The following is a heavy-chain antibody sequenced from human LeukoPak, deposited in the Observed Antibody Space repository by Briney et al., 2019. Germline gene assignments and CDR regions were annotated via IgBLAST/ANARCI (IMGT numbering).Heavy chain of an antibody. V-gene: IGHV3-7*01. D-gene: IGHD3-22*01. Sequence: PGGSLRLSCAASGFTFSSYWMSWVRQAPGKGLEWVANIKQDGSEKYYVDSVKGRFTISRDNAKNSLYLQMNSLRAEDTAVYYCARERKYYYDSSGYYPDYWGQRTLVTVSS. CDR2: IKQDGSEK. J-gene: IGHJ4*02. CDR3: ARERKYYYDSSGYYPDY. CDR1: GFTFSSYW.